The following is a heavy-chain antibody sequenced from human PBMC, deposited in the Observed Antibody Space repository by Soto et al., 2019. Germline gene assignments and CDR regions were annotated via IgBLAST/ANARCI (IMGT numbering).Heavy chain of an antibody. CDR1: GFSLSTSGVN. Sequence: QITLKESGPTLVKPTQTLTLTCTFSGFSLSTSGVNVGWIRQPPGKALEWLALIYWDDAKRYSPSLKNRLTISTDVSTXQVVLTMTNIDPVDTATYYCAHRRRGFSYGHYFDYWGQGTLVTVSS. D-gene: IGHD5-18*01. CDR3: AHRRRGFSYGHYFDY. V-gene: IGHV2-5*02. CDR2: IYWDDAK. J-gene: IGHJ4*02.